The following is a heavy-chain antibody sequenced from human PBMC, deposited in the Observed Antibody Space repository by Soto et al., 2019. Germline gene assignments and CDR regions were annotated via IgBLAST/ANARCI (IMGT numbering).Heavy chain of an antibody. J-gene: IGHJ6*02. D-gene: IGHD3-22*01. CDR1: GYTFNRYY. CDR2: NSPHTCGT. V-gene: IGHV1-2*02. Sequence: ASVKVSCKASGYTFNRYYMHWVRQAPGPGLEWMGWNSPHTCGTTYAQKFQGRVTMTRDTAVSTAFMELSRLGSDDTAVYYCARASQMVINPYSYPMDVWGQGTTVTVSS. CDR3: ARASQMVINPYSYPMDV.